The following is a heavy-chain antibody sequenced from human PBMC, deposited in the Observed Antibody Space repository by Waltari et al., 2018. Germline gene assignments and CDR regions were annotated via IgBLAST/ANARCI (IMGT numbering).Heavy chain of an antibody. CDR3: AKGPPTDYYGSGSYFYYFDY. CDR1: GFTFSSFW. D-gene: IGHD3-10*01. CDR2: ISWNSGSI. V-gene: IGHV3-74*01. Sequence: EEQLVESGGGLVQPGDSLRLSCAASGFTFSSFWMNWVRQAPGKGPLWVSRISWNSGSIGYADSVKGRFTISRDNAKNSLYLQMNSLRAEDTALYYCAKGPPTDYYGSGSYFYYFDYWGQGTLVTVSS. J-gene: IGHJ4*02.